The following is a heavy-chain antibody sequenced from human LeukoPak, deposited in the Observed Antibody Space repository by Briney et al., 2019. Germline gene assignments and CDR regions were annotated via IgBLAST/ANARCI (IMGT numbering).Heavy chain of an antibody. V-gene: IGHV3-30*18. Sequence: GGSLRLSCAASGFTFSSYGMHWVRQAPGKGLEWVAVISYDGSNKYYADSVKGRFTISRDNSKNTLYLQMNSLRAEDTAAYYCAKLRAPGYCSGGSCYSLDYWGQGTLVTVSS. CDR3: AKLRAPGYCSGGSCYSLDY. J-gene: IGHJ4*02. CDR1: GFTFSSYG. CDR2: ISYDGSNK. D-gene: IGHD2-15*01.